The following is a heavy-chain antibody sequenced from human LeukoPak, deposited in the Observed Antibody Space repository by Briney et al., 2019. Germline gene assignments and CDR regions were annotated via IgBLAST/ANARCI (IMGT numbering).Heavy chain of an antibody. CDR1: VFTLSSYE. V-gene: IGHV3-48*03. Sequence: EGSRRLSCVACVFTLSSYEKHGVRQAPAKGLEWVSYISSSGSTIYYADSVKGRFTITRENAKNSLYLQMNSLRAEDTAVYYCARWIPADYWGQGTLVTVSS. CDR3: ARWIPADY. D-gene: IGHD2-2*01. J-gene: IGHJ4*02. CDR2: ISSSGSTI.